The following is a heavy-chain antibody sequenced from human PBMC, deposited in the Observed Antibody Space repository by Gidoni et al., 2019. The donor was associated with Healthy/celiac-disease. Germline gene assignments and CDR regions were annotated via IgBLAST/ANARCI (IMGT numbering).Heavy chain of an antibody. D-gene: IGHD2-21*02. J-gene: IGHJ6*02. CDR3: ARAYCGGDCYSGYYYYGMDV. V-gene: IGHV4-61*01. CDR1: GGSVRSGSYY. Sequence: QVQLQESGPGLVKPSETLSLTCTVSGGSVRSGSYYWSWIRQPPGKGLEWIGYIYYSGSTNYNPSLKSRVTISVDTSKNQFSLKLSSVTAADTAVYYCARAYCGGDCYSGYYYYGMDVWGQGTTVTVSS. CDR2: IYYSGST.